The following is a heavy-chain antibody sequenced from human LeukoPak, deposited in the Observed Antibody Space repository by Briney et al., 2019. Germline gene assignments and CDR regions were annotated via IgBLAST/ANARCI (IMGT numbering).Heavy chain of an antibody. CDR1: GFTLSSYW. V-gene: IGHV3-7*01. CDR2: IKEDGSER. D-gene: IGHD2-15*01. Sequence: PGGSLRLSCGGSGFTLSSYWMTWVRQAPGKGLEWVANIKEDGSERHYVDSVKGRFTISRDNAENSLYLQMNSLGAGDTAVYYCARMGTMGAASYNSYYYYMDVWGKGTTVTVSS. J-gene: IGHJ6*03. CDR3: ARMGTMGAASYNSYYYYMDV.